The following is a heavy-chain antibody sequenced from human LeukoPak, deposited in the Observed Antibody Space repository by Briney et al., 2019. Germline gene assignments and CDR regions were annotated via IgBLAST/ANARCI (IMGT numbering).Heavy chain of an antibody. V-gene: IGHV1-69*13. CDR1: GGTFSSYA. CDR3: ARVSAAGYNWFDP. J-gene: IGHJ5*02. Sequence: SVKVSCKASGGTFSSYAISWVRQAPGQGLEWMGGIIPIFDTANYAQKFQGRVTITADESTSTAYMEMSSLRSEDTAVYYCARVSAAGYNWFDPWGQGTLVTVSS. CDR2: IIPIFDTA. D-gene: IGHD6-13*01.